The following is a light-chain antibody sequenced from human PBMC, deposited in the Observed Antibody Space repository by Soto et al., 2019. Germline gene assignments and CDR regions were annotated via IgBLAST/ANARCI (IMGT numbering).Light chain of an antibody. Sequence: QSALTQPRSVSGSPGQSVTISCTGTSGDVGGYNFVSWYQQHPGKAPPLMIFDVSQRPSGVPDRFSGSKSGNTASLTISGLQADDEAGYYCYSYGGSYTWVFGGGTKLTVL. CDR3: YSYGGSYTWV. V-gene: IGLV2-11*01. CDR1: SGDVGGYNF. CDR2: DVS. J-gene: IGLJ3*02.